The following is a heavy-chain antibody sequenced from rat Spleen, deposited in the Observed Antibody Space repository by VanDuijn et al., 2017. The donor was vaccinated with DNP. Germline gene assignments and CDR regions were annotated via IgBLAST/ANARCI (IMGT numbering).Heavy chain of an antibody. CDR3: ASQRGRVPFDY. V-gene: IGHV3-3*01. Sequence: EVLLQESGPGLVKPSQSLSLTCSVTFYSITSSNNWNWLRKFPENKLEWMGHINGAGSTNYNPSLKSRISITRDTSKNQFFLQLNSVTTEDTATYYCASQRGRVPFDYWGQGVMVTVSS. CDR1: FYSITSSNN. CDR2: INGAGST. J-gene: IGHJ2*01. D-gene: IGHD1-11*01.